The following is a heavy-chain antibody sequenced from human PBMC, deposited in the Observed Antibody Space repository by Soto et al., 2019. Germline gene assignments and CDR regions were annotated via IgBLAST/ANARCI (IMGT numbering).Heavy chain of an antibody. CDR1: GFHFSSYS. V-gene: IGHV3-30*04. CDR3: AKDLLVATVYYGMDV. CDR2: ISYDGSNK. D-gene: IGHD5-12*01. J-gene: IGHJ6*02. Sequence: GSLRLSCPASGFHFSSYSMHWVRQAPGNGLEWVAVISYDGSNKYYADSVKGRFTISRDNSKNTLYLQMNSLRAEDTAVYYCAKDLLVATVYYGMDVCGRGTTVTVSS.